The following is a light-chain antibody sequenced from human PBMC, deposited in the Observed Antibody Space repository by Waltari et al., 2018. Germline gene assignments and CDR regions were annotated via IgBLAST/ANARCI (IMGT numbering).Light chain of an antibody. CDR2: EVS. CDR1: SSDVGDINY. V-gene: IGLV2-14*01. Sequence: SALTQPAPVPGPPGQPITIPAGEPSSDVGDINYVPGYQQPPDKAPKLILSEVSNRPSGVSDRFSGSKSGNTASLTISGLQPEDEADYYCGSYTSTTTLYVFGTGTKVTVL. J-gene: IGLJ1*01. CDR3: GSYTSTTTLYV.